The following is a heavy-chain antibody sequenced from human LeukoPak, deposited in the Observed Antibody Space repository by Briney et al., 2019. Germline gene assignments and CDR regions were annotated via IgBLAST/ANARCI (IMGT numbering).Heavy chain of an antibody. V-gene: IGHV4-38-2*02. Sequence: SETLSLTCTVSGYSISSGYYWGWIRQPPGKGLEWIGSIYHSGSTYYNPSLKSRVTISVDTSKNQFSLKLSSVTAADTAVYYCAREYDDSGSYFNYWGQGTLVTVSS. D-gene: IGHD3-10*01. J-gene: IGHJ4*02. CDR1: GYSISSGYY. CDR3: AREYDDSGSYFNY. CDR2: IYHSGST.